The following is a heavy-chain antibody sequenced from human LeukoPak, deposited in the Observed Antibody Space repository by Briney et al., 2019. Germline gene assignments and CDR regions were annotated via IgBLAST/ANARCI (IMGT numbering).Heavy chain of an antibody. CDR3: ARYPRTAARTLYYYYYMDV. V-gene: IGHV4-59*10. J-gene: IGHJ6*03. CDR1: GGSISSYY. CDR2: IYTSGST. D-gene: IGHD6-6*01. Sequence: SETLSLTCAVYGGSISSYYWSWIRQPAGKGLEWIGRIYTSGSTNYNPSLKSRVTMSVDTSKNQFSLKLSSVTAADTAVYYCARYPRTAARTLYYYYYMDVWGKGTTVTVSS.